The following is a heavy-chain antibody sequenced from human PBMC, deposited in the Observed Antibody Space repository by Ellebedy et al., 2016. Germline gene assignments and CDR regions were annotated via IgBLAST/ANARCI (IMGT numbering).Heavy chain of an antibody. CDR3: ARIPIGTTLYDY. CDR2: IDWDDDE. J-gene: IGHJ4*02. V-gene: IGHV2-70*04. CDR1: GFSLTPAGMR. D-gene: IGHD2/OR15-2a*01. Sequence: SGPTLVXPTPTLTLTCTFSGFSLTPAGMRVSWIRQPPGRALEWLARIDWDDDEFYSTSLKTRVTISKDTSRNQVVLTMTNMDPVDTATYYCARIPIGTTLYDYWGQGTLVTVSS.